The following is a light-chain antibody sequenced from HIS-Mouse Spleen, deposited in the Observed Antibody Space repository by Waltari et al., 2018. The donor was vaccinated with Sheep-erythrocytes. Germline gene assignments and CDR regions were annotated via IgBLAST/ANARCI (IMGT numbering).Light chain of an antibody. CDR3: CSYAGSSTPWV. CDR1: SSDVGSYNL. V-gene: IGLV2-23*01. CDR2: EGS. Sequence: QSALTQPASVSGSPGQSITISCTGTSSDVGSYNLVSWYQQHPGKAPKLMIYEGSKRPSGGSHRFSGSKSGNTASLTISGLQAEDEADYYCCSYAGSSTPWVFGGGTKLTVL. J-gene: IGLJ3*02.